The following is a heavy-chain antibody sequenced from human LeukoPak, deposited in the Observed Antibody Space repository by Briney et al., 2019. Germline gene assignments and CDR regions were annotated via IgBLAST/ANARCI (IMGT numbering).Heavy chain of an antibody. Sequence: GGSLRLSCAASGFTCSSYEMNWVGQAPGKGLEWVSYISSSGSTIYYADAVKGRITISRDNAKNALYLQVNSLRAEDTAVYYCARGLVSYYYASVDYWGQGTLVTVSS. V-gene: IGHV3-48*03. CDR2: ISSSGSTI. J-gene: IGHJ4*02. D-gene: IGHD3-10*01. CDR3: ARGLVSYYYASVDY. CDR1: GFTCSSYE.